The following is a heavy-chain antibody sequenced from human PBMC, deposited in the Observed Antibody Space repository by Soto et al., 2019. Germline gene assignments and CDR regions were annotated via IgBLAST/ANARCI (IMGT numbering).Heavy chain of an antibody. CDR2: ISGSGGST. CDR3: TRSRYSYGSDFDY. CDR1: GFTFSSYA. V-gene: IGHV3-23*01. D-gene: IGHD5-18*01. J-gene: IGHJ4*02. Sequence: SGGSLRLSCAASGFTFSSYAMSWVRQAPGKGLEWVSVISGSGGSTYYADSVKGRFTIARDNSKNTLFLQMNSLKASDTAMYYCTRSRYSYGSDFDYWGQGTLVTVSS.